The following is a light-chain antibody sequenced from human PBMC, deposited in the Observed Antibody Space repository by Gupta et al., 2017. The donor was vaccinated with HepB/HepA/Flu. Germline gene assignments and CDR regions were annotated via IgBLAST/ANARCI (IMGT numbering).Light chain of an antibody. CDR2: AAS. J-gene: IGKJ1*01. Sequence: DIQMTQSPSSLSASVGDRVTITCRASQSISSYLNWYQQKPGKAPKLLIYAASSLQSGVPSRFSGSGSGTDFTLTISRLQPEDFAIYYCQQRYSTPWTFGQGTKVEIK. CDR3: QQRYSTPWT. CDR1: QSISSY. V-gene: IGKV1-39*01.